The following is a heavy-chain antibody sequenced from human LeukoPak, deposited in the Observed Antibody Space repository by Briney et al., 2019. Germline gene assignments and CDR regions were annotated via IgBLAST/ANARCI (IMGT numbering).Heavy chain of an antibody. D-gene: IGHD2-2*01. V-gene: IGHV3-23*01. J-gene: IGHJ4*02. CDR3: AKRPDCSTTTCFLFDY. Sequence: AGSLRLSCAASGFTFSSYTMSWVRQAPGKGLDWVSSISGSGGNTYYAASVKGRFTISRDNSKNRLYLQMNSLRAEDTAVYYCAKRPDCSTTTCFLFDYWGPGTLVTVSS. CDR2: ISGSGGNT. CDR1: GFTFSSYT.